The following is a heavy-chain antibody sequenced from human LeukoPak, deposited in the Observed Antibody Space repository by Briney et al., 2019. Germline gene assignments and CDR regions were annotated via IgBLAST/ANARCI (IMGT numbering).Heavy chain of an antibody. CDR2: IYYSGST. J-gene: IGHJ4*02. CDR3: ARVSGSIDY. D-gene: IGHD1-26*01. Sequence: SETLSLTCTVSGGSINSDHWSWIRLPPGEGLEWIGYIYYSGSTNYNPSLKSRVTISVDTSKNQFSLKLSSVTAADTAVYYCARVSGSIDYWGQGTLVTVSS. CDR1: GGSINSDH. V-gene: IGHV4-59*08.